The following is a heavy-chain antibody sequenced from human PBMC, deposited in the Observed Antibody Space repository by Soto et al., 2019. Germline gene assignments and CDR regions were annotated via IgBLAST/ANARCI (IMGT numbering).Heavy chain of an antibody. CDR1: GFTFSALL. J-gene: IGHJ5*01. CDR2: VTTSGSDT. D-gene: IGHD3-10*01. V-gene: IGHV3-23*01. CDR3: VKGGWCDS. Sequence: VQLLESGGDLVQPGGSLRLSCTASGFTFSALLMTWVRQAPGKGLEWVSCVTTSGSDTFYADSVKGRFTISRDNSINTLYLHMNSLRADDTAVYYCVKGGWCDSWGQGTLVTVST.